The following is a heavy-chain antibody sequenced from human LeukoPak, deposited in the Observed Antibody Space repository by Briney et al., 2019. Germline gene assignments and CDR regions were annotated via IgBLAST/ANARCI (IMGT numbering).Heavy chain of an antibody. Sequence: PGGSLRLSCAASGFTFSSYAMNWVRQAPGKGLEWVSVISISGGSTYYADSVKGRFTISRDNSKNTVYLQMNSLRADDTAVYYCAKGGSITMRGLTPIAFDFWGQGTMVTVSS. V-gene: IGHV3-23*01. CDR2: ISISGGST. J-gene: IGHJ3*01. CDR3: AKGGSITMRGLTPIAFDF. CDR1: GFTFSSYA. D-gene: IGHD3-22*01.